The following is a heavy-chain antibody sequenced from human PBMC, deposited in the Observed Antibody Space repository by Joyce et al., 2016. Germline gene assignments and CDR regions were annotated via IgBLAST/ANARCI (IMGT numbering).Heavy chain of an antibody. D-gene: IGHD2-15*01. CDR2: IKQDGGEK. Sequence: EVQLVESGGGLVQPGGSLRLSCAASGFTFSTYWLSWVRQAPGKGLEWGVKIKQDGGEKYYVDSVKGRFTISRDNAKNSLYLQMDSLRAEDTAVYYCARVARCTDGDNCYSTFFDFWGQGTLVTVSS. CDR3: ARVARCTDGDNCYSTFFDF. J-gene: IGHJ4*02. CDR1: GFTFSTYW. V-gene: IGHV3-7*03.